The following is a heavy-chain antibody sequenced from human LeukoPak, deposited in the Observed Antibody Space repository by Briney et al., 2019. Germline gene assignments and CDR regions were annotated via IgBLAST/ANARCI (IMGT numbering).Heavy chain of an antibody. J-gene: IGHJ5*02. CDR2: ISGSGGST. CDR1: GFTFSSYA. CDR3: ANGMVQGXRNIWFDP. D-gene: IGHD3-10*01. Sequence: GGSLRLSCAASGFTFSSYAMSWVRQAPGKGLEWVSAISGSGGSTYYADSVKGRFTISRDNSKNTLYMQMKRLRAEDTAVYYCANGMVQGXRNIWFDPXGQGTLXTVS. V-gene: IGHV3-23*01.